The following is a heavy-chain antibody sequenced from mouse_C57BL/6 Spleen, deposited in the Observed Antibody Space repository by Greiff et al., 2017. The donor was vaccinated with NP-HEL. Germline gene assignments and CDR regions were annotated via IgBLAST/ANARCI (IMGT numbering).Heavy chain of an antibody. CDR1: GYTFTSYW. CDR2: IYPGSGST. CDR3: ESPITTVVGGDY. Sequence: QVQLQQPGAELVKPGASVKMSCKASGYTFTSYWITWVKQRPGQGLEWIGDIYPGSGSTNYNEKFKSKATLTVDTSSSTAYMQLSSLTSEDSAVYYCESPITTVVGGDYWGQGTTLTVSS. V-gene: IGHV1-55*01. J-gene: IGHJ2*01. D-gene: IGHD1-1*01.